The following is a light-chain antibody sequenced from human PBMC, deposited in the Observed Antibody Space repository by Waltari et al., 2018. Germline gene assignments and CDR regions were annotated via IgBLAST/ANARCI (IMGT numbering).Light chain of an antibody. CDR3: QQYASPPIT. J-gene: IGKJ5*01. V-gene: IGKV3-20*01. CDR2: GEC. CDR1: QNVGKNY. Sequence: EILLTQSPGTLSLSPGERATLSCRASQNVGKNYLGWYQQRPGQPPRLLIFGECTRSTGIPDRFSGSGTETDFTLTISRLESEDFAVYFCQQYASPPITFGQGTRLE.